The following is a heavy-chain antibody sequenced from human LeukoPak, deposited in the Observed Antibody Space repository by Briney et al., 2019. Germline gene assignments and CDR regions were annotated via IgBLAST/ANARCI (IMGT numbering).Heavy chain of an antibody. D-gene: IGHD4-17*01. CDR3: ARDHGDYGDLYFDY. CDR2: ISSDGSNK. J-gene: IGHJ4*02. Sequence: GGSLRLSCAASGFIFSSYAMHWVRQAPGKGLEWVAFISSDGSNKYYADSVKGRFTISRDNSKNTLYLQMNSLRAEDTAVYYCARDHGDYGDLYFDYWGQGTLVTVSS. CDR1: GFIFSSYA. V-gene: IGHV3-30-3*01.